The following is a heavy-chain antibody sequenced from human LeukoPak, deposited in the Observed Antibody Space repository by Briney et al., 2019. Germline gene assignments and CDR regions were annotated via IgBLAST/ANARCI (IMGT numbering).Heavy chain of an antibody. CDR3: ASGAQRDHFDY. CDR2: INPKSGGT. D-gene: IGHD4/OR15-4a*01. J-gene: IGHJ4*02. V-gene: IGHV1-2*02. Sequence: ASVKVSCKASGYTFTGYYIHWVRQAPGQGLEWMGWINPKSGGTNYAQNFRGRVTMTRDTSISTAYMELSSLRSDDTAVYYCASGAQRDHFDYWGQGTLVTVSS. CDR1: GYTFTGYY.